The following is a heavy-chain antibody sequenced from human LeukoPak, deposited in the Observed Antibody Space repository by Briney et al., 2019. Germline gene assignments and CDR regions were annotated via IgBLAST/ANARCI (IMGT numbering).Heavy chain of an antibody. V-gene: IGHV4-61*02. CDR2: IYTSGST. J-gene: IGHJ4*02. CDR3: AREIRGYSGYGGLVDY. CDR1: GGSISSGSYY. D-gene: IGHD5-12*01. Sequence: SETLSLTCTVSGGSISSGSYYLSWIRQPAGKGLEWIGRIYTSGSTNYNPSLKSRVTISVDTSKNQFSLKLSSVTAADTAVYYCAREIRGYSGYGGLVDYWGQGTLVTVSS.